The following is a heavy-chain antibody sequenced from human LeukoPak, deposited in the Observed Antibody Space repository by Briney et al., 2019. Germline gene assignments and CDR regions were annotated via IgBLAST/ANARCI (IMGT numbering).Heavy chain of an antibody. CDR3: AREGVSGIAAAGPRLDFDY. D-gene: IGHD6-13*01. V-gene: IGHV3-48*01. CDR2: ISSSSSTI. J-gene: IGHJ4*02. Sequence: GGSLRLSCAASGFTFSSYSMNWVRQAPGKGLEWVSYISSSSSTIYYADSVKGRFTISRDNAKNSLYLQMNSLRAEDTAVYYCAREGVSGIAAAGPRLDFDYWGQGTLVTVSS. CDR1: GFTFSSYS.